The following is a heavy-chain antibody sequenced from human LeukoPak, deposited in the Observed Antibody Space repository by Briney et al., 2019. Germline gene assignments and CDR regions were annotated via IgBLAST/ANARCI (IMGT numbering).Heavy chain of an antibody. D-gene: IGHD6-6*01. J-gene: IGHJ3*02. V-gene: IGHV1-18*01. CDR2: ISAYNGNT. Sequence: GASVKVSCKASGYTFTSYGISWVRQAPGQGLEWMGWISAYNGNTNYTQKLQGRVTMTTDTSTSTAYMELRSLRSDDTAVYYCARGEVVAARPMAFDIWGQGTMVTVSS. CDR1: GYTFTSYG. CDR3: ARGEVVAARPMAFDI.